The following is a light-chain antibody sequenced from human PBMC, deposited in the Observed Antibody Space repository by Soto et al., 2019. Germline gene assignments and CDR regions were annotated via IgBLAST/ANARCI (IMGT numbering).Light chain of an antibody. CDR2: EVV. Sequence: QSVLTQPRSASGSLGQSVTISCTGTKNDIGVYDFVSWYQHHPGKAPRLIIYEVVQRPSGVPDRFSGSKSGNTASLTVSGLQAADEADYFCKSYAGSNTYVFGSGTKVTVL. CDR1: KNDIGVYDF. J-gene: IGLJ1*01. CDR3: KSYAGSNTYV. V-gene: IGLV2-8*01.